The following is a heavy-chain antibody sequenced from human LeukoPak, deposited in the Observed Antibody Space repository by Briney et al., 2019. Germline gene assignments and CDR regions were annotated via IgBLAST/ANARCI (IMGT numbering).Heavy chain of an antibody. Sequence: NPGGSLRLSCAASGFTFSSYGMSWVRQAPGKGLEWVSTISGSGDSTYYADSVKGRFTISRDNSKNTLYLQMSSLKASDTAMYYCARGPGLRNALDIWGQGTMVTVSS. J-gene: IGHJ3*02. CDR1: GFTFSSYG. CDR3: ARGPGLRNALDI. CDR2: ISGSGDST. V-gene: IGHV3-23*01. D-gene: IGHD4-17*01.